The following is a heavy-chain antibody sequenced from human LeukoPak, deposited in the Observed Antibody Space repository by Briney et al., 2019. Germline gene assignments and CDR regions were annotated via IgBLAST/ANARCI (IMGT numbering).Heavy chain of an antibody. CDR3: ARGLVAAAPYFDY. CDR1: GYTFTSYD. Sequence: APVKVSCKASGYTFTSYDINWVRQATGQGLEWMGWMNPNSGNTGYAQKFQGRVTMTRNTSISTAYMELSSLRSEDTAVYYCARGLVAAAPYFDYWGQGTLVTVSS. V-gene: IGHV1-8*01. D-gene: IGHD2-15*01. J-gene: IGHJ4*02. CDR2: MNPNSGNT.